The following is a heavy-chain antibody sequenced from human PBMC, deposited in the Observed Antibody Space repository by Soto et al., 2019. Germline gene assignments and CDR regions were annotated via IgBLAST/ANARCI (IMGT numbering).Heavy chain of an antibody. CDR3: ARRQISPPTRGAASARGGVDV. CDR1: GFTFSRYA. V-gene: IGHV3-33*01. CDR2: IWYDGSNK. D-gene: IGHD6-13*01. J-gene: IGHJ6*02. Sequence: PGRSLRLSCAASGFTFSRYAMHWVRQAPGKGLEWVAVIWYDGSNKYYADSVKGRFTISRDNSKNTLYLQMSSLRAEDTAVYYCARRQISPPTRGAASARGGVDVWGQGTTVTVSS.